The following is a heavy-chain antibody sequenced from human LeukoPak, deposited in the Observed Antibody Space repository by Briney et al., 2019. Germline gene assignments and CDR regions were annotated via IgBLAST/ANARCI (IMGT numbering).Heavy chain of an antibody. CDR2: IYFSGST. V-gene: IGHV4-31*03. Sequence: SETLSLTCTVSGASITNDDYYWSWIRQHPGKGLEWIGYIYFSGSTYYNPTLKSRASVSVDTSKSQFSLRLTSVTAAVTAVYYCARRAPFSNWFDPWGQGTLVIVSS. D-gene: IGHD2-2*01. CDR3: ARRAPFSNWFDP. J-gene: IGHJ5*02. CDR1: GASITNDDYY.